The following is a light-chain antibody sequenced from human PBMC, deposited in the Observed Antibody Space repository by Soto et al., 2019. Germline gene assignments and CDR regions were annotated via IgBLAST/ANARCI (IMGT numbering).Light chain of an antibody. CDR3: SSYTSSSTLVV. CDR2: EVS. J-gene: IGLJ2*01. V-gene: IGLV2-14*01. CDR1: SSDVGGYNY. Sequence: QSALTQPASVSGSPGQSITISCTGTSSDVGGYNYVSWYQQHPGKAPKLMFYEVSNRPSGVSDRFSGSKSGNTASLTISGLQAEDESDYYCSSYTSSSTLVVFGGGTKLTVL.